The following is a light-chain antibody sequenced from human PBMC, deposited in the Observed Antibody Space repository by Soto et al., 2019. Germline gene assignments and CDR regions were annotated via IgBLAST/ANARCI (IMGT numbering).Light chain of an antibody. V-gene: IGKV1-12*01. CDR2: AAS. CDR1: RGISTW. Sequence: DIQMTQSPSSVSASVGDRVSITCRASRGISTWVAWYQQKPGKAPKLLIYAASSLQSGVPSRFSGSGSGTDFTLTISSLQPEDFATYYCQQSYNTPLAFGQGTKVDIK. CDR3: QQSYNTPLA. J-gene: IGKJ1*01.